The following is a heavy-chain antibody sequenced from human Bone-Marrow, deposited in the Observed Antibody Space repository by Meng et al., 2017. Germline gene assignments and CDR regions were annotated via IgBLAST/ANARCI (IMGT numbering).Heavy chain of an antibody. Sequence: QLQLQEAGSGLVKPSQTLSLTCAGSGGSISNGGYSLSWIRQPPGKGLEWIGYIYHSGSTYYNPSLKRRVTISVDTSKNQFSLKRSSVTAADTAVYYCARGKSNSSPPFDPWGQGTLVTVSS. CDR1: GGSISNGGYS. CDR2: IYHSGST. D-gene: IGHD6-6*01. V-gene: IGHV4-30-2*01. J-gene: IGHJ5*02. CDR3: ARGKSNSSPPFDP.